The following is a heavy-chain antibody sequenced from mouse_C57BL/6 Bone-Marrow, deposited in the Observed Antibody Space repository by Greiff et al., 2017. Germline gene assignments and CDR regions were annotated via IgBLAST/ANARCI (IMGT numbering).Heavy chain of an antibody. Sequence: QVQLQQPGAELVKPGASVKMSCKASGYTFPSYWINWGKQRPGQGLGWVGDIYPGSGSTNYNEKFKSKATLTVDTSSSTAYMQLSSLTSVDSAVYYCARVYDGDPFDYWGQGTTLTVSS. CDR1: GYTFPSYW. J-gene: IGHJ2*01. CDR3: ARVYDGDPFDY. D-gene: IGHD2-3*01. V-gene: IGHV1-55*01. CDR2: IYPGSGST.